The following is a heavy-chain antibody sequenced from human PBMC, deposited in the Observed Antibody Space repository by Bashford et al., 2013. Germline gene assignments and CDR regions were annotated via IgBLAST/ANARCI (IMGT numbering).Heavy chain of an antibody. CDR3: ARSTYYYDSRLSGILNDAFDI. V-gene: IGHV5-51*01. CDR2: IYPGDSDT. Sequence: WVRQMPGKGLQWMRMIYPGDSDTRYSPSFQGQVTISADKSISTAYLQWSSLKASDTAMYYCARSTYYYDSRLSGILNDAFDIWGQGTMVTVSS. J-gene: IGHJ3*02. D-gene: IGHD3-22*01.